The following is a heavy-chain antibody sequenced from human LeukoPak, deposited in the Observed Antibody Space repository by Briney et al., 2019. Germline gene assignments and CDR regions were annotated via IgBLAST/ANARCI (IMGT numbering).Heavy chain of an antibody. CDR1: GGSFSGYY. CDR3: ARSHYYYYYSSGCRTSYYYYYMDV. J-gene: IGHJ6*03. D-gene: IGHD3-22*01. V-gene: IGHV4-34*01. CDR2: INHSGST. Sequence: PSETLSLTCAVYGGSFSGYYWSWIRQPPGKGLEWIGEINHSGSTNYNPSLKSRVTISVDTSKNQLSLKLSSVTTADTAVYYCARSHYYYYYSSGCRTSYYYYYMDVWGKGTTVTVSS.